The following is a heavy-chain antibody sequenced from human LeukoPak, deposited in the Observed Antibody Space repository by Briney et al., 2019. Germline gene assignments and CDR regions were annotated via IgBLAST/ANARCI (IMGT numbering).Heavy chain of an antibody. J-gene: IGHJ4*02. D-gene: IGHD2-15*01. V-gene: IGHV1-69*05. CDR3: ARDSEGYCSGGSCYFDY. CDR1: GGTFSSYA. CDR2: IIPIFGTA. Sequence: GSSVKVSCKASGGTFSSYAISWVRQAPGQGLEWMGRIIPIFGTANYAQKFQGRVTITTDESTSTAYMELSSLRSEDTDVYFCARDSEGYCSGGSCYFDYWGQGTLVTVSS.